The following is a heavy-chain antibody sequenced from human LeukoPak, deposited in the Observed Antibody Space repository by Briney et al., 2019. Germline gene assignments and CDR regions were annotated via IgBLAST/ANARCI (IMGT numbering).Heavy chain of an antibody. CDR3: ARFGYTSSWFEKGFDY. D-gene: IGHD6-13*01. CDR1: GYTFTEYA. J-gene: IGHJ4*02. V-gene: IGHV1-3*01. CDR2: IIPGNDNT. Sequence: GASVKVSCKASGYTFTEYAIHWVRQAPVQRLEWMGWIIPGNDNTKYSQKSQGRVTITRDTSASTAYMELSSLRSEDTGIYYCARFGYTSSWFEKGFDYWGQGTLVTVSS.